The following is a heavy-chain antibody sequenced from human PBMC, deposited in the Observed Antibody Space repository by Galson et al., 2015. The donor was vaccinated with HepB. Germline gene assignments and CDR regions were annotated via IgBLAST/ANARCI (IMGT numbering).Heavy chain of an antibody. Sequence: QSGAEVKKPGGSLKISCKGSGYSFTSYWIGWVRQMPGKGLEWMGIIYPGDSDTRYSPSFQGQVTISADKSISTAYLQWSSLKASDTAMYYCASYRTYYYDSSPIAFDIWGQGTMVTVSS. V-gene: IGHV5-51*03. CDR2: IYPGDSDT. CDR3: ASYRTYYYDSSPIAFDI. J-gene: IGHJ3*02. D-gene: IGHD3-22*01. CDR1: GYSFTSYW.